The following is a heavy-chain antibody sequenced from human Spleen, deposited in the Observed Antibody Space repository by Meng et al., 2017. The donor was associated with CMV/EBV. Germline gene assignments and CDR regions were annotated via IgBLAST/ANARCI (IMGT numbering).Heavy chain of an antibody. CDR3: ARGFYDSSGYYYDY. D-gene: IGHD3-22*01. V-gene: IGHV4-61*01. CDR1: FGSVNSGSYY. J-gene: IGHJ4*02. Sequence: SETLSLTCSVSFGSVNSGSYYWSWIRQPPGKGLEWIGYIYYSGSTNYNPSLKSRVTISVDTSKNQFSLKLSSVTAADTAVYYCARGFYDSSGYYYDYWGQGTLVTVSS. CDR2: IYYSGST.